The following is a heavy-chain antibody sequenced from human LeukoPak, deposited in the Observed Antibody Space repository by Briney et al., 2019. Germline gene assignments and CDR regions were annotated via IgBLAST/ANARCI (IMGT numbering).Heavy chain of an antibody. Sequence: SETLSLTCTVSGGSIGSSSYYWGWIRQPPGKGLEWIGSIYYSGSTYYNPSLKSRVTISVDTSKNQFSLKLSSVTAADTAVYYCARIVYYDSSGYYLGRFDYWGQGTLVTVSS. CDR1: GGSIGSSSYY. CDR3: ARIVYYDSSGYYLGRFDY. V-gene: IGHV4-39*07. CDR2: IYYSGST. D-gene: IGHD3-22*01. J-gene: IGHJ4*02.